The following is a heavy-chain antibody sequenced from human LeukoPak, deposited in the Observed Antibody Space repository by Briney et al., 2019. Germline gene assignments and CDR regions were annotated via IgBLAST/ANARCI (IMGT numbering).Heavy chain of an antibody. D-gene: IGHD5-18*01. J-gene: IGHJ4*02. CDR2: IKQDGSEK. CDR3: ARRRGYNYGPFDY. Sequence: SGGSLRLSCAASGFPFSTYWMSWVRQAPGKGLEWVANIKQDGSEKYYVDSVKGRFTISRDNAKNSLYLQMNSLRAEDTAVYYCARRRGYNYGPFDYWGQGTLVTASS. CDR1: GFPFSTYW. V-gene: IGHV3-7*01.